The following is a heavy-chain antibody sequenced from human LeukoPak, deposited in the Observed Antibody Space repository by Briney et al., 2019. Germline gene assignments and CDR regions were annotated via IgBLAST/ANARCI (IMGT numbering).Heavy chain of an antibody. J-gene: IGHJ5*02. CDR2: ISSSSSYI. CDR3: ARGVPAAMPSWFDP. D-gene: IGHD2-2*01. Sequence: NPGGALRLSCAASGFTFSSYSMKWVRQAPGKGLEWVSSISSSSSYIYYAASVKGRFTISRDNAKTSLSLQMNSLSAEDTAVYYCARGVPAAMPSWFDPWGQGTLVTVSS. CDR1: GFTFSSYS. V-gene: IGHV3-21*01.